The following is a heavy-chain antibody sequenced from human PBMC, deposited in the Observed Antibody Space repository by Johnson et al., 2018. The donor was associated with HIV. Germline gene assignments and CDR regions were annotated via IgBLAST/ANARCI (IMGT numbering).Heavy chain of an antibody. Sequence: QVQLVESGGGVVQPGGSLRLSCAASGFTFSSHGMHWVRQAPGKGLDWVSFIRYDGRTKYYADSVKARFTISRDNSKNTLYLQMNSLRAEDPAVYYCARGAALPAAFDIWGQGTMVTVSS. CDR3: ARGAALPAAFDI. CDR2: IRYDGRTK. V-gene: IGHV3-30*02. CDR1: GFTFSSHG. D-gene: IGHD2-15*01. J-gene: IGHJ3*02.